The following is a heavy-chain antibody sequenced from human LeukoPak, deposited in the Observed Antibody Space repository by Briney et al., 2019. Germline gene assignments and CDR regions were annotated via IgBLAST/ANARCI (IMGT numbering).Heavy chain of an antibody. CDR1: GYSFTSYW. CDR3: ARGSSYYYYGMDV. J-gene: IGHJ6*02. CDR2: IYPGDSDT. V-gene: IGHV5-51*01. D-gene: IGHD6-19*01. Sequence: GESLKISCKGSGYSFTSYWIGWVRQMPGKGLEWMGIIYPGDSDTRYSPSFQGQVTISADKSISSAYLQWSSLKASDTAMYYCARGSSYYYYGMDVWGQGTTVTVSS.